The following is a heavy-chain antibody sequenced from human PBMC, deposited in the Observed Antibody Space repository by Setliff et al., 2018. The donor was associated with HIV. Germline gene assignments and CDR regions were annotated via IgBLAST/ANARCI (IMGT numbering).Heavy chain of an antibody. V-gene: IGHV5-51*01. CDR1: GYTFTNQW. D-gene: IGHD2-15*01. Sequence: PGESLKISCQASGYTFTNQWIGWVRQMPGEGLEWMASIYPGDSDVRYNPSFQGQVIVSVDKSINTAYLQWSSLKASDTATYYCAREHRLCSGERCVLPDYWGQGTLVTVSS. CDR2: IYPGDSDV. J-gene: IGHJ4*02. CDR3: AREHRLCSGERCVLPDY.